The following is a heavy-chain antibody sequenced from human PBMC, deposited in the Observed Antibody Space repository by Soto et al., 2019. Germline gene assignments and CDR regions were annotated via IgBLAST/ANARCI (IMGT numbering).Heavy chain of an antibody. J-gene: IGHJ5*02. CDR2: ISANNGNT. Sequence: QVQLVQSGAEVKKPGASVKVSCKASGYTFTNYGLTWVRQAPGQGLEWMGWISANNGNTNYAQKLQGRVTMTTDASTSTAYMELRSLRSDDTALYYCARVVVGATGTWFDPWGQGTLVTVSS. D-gene: IGHD1-26*01. CDR1: GYTFTNYG. CDR3: ARVVVGATGTWFDP. V-gene: IGHV1-18*01.